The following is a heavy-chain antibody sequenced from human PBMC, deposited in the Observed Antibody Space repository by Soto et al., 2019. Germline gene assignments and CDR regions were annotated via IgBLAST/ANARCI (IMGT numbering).Heavy chain of an antibody. V-gene: IGHV3-33*01. CDR1: GFTFSSYG. CDR3: AREFLTDYFYYYYGMDV. J-gene: IGHJ6*02. D-gene: IGHD3-9*01. CDR2: IWYDGSNK. Sequence: PGGSLRLSCAASGFTFSSYGMHWVRQAPGKGLEWVAVIWYDGSNKYYADSVKGRFTISRDNSKNTLYLQMNSLRAEDTAVYYCAREFLTDYFYYYYGMDVWGQGTTVTVSS.